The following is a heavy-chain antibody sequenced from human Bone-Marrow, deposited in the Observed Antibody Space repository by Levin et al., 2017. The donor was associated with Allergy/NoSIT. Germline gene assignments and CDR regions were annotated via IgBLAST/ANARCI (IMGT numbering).Heavy chain of an antibody. CDR3: ARDVGEARAVAGTVFGYYYYGMDV. J-gene: IGHJ6*02. CDR2: IWYDGSNK. CDR1: GFTFSSYG. V-gene: IGHV3-33*01. Sequence: PGGSLRLSCAASGFTFSSYGMHWVRQAPGKGLEWVAVIWYDGSNKYYADSVKGRFTISRDNSKNTLYLQMNSLRAEDTAVYYCARDVGEARAVAGTVFGYYYYGMDVWGQGTTVTVSS. D-gene: IGHD6-19*01.